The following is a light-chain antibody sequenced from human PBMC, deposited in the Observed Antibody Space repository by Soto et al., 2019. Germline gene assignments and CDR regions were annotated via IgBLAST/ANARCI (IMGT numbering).Light chain of an antibody. V-gene: IGKV3-20*01. CDR2: DTS. J-gene: IGKJ4*01. Sequence: EIVLTQSPGTLSLSPGDRATLSCRASQRVYSSYLAWYQQKPGQAPRLLIYDTSRRVTGIPDRFSGSGSGTGFTLTITRLGPEDYGVYYCQQYDSAPPTLIFGGGTRVEIK. CDR1: QRVYSSY. CDR3: QQYDSAPPTLI.